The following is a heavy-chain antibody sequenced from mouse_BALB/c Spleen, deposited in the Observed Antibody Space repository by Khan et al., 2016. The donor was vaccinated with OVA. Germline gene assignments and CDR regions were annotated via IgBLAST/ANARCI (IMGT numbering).Heavy chain of an antibody. CDR2: IIYTGYT. CDR1: GDSITSGY. D-gene: IGHD2-12*01. J-gene: IGHJ3*01. CDR3: ARSTYRYACVY. V-gene: IGHV3-8*02. Sequence: EVQLVESGPSLVKPSQTLSLTCSVTGDSITSGYWNWIRKFTENKLEYMGYIIYTGYTYYNPSLKRRISIPRHTSKNQYYLQLNSVTEEDTATYYCARSTYRYACVYWGQGTLVTVAA.